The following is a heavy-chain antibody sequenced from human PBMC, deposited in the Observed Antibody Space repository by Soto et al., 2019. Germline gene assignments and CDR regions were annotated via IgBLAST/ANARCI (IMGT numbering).Heavy chain of an antibody. Sequence: SETLSLTCTVSGGSISSYYWSWIRQSPGKRLEWIGYIYFSGSTNYNPSPKSRVTISGDTSKNQFSLKLTSVTAADTAVYYCARVEYSGYPRIWGQGTLVTVSS. V-gene: IGHV4-59*01. CDR3: ARVEYSGYPRI. D-gene: IGHD5-12*01. J-gene: IGHJ4*02. CDR2: IYFSGST. CDR1: GGSISSYY.